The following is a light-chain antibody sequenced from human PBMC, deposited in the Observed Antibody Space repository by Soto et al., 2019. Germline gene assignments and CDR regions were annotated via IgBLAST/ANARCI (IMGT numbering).Light chain of an antibody. CDR2: EVS. CDR3: SSYTTSNTLRWV. Sequence: QSALTQPASVSGSPGQSITISCTGTSNDIGAYNFVSWYQQHPGKAPKLMIYEVSNRPSGVSNRFSGSKSGNTASLTISGLQAEDEADYYCSSYTTSNTLRWVFGGGTKLTVL. V-gene: IGLV2-14*01. J-gene: IGLJ3*02. CDR1: SNDIGAYNF.